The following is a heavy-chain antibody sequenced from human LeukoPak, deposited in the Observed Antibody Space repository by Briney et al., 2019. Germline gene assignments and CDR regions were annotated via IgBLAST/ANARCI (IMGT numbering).Heavy chain of an antibody. Sequence: SETLSLTCAVSGGSISSYYWSWIRQPPGKGLEWIGEINHSGSTNYNPSLKSRVTISVDTSKNQFSLKLSSVTAADTAVYYCARRQSSGYYLRLGYFDYWGQGTLVTVSS. CDR3: ARRQSSGYYLRLGYFDY. CDR1: GGSISSYY. D-gene: IGHD3-22*01. J-gene: IGHJ4*02. CDR2: INHSGST. V-gene: IGHV4-34*01.